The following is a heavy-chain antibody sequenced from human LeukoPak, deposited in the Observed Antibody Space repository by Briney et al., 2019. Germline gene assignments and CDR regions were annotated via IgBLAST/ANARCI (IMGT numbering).Heavy chain of an antibody. Sequence: PGRSLRLSCAASGFTFSLYAMHWVRQTPGKGLEWVAFIWYDGNEIYYADSVKGRFTISRDNSRNTLYLQMNSLRTEDTAVYYCAREQQGRRAAFDYWGQGTPVTVSS. CDR2: IWYDGNEI. J-gene: IGHJ4*02. CDR1: GFTFSLYA. CDR3: AREQQGRRAAFDY. D-gene: IGHD1-1*01. V-gene: IGHV3-30*04.